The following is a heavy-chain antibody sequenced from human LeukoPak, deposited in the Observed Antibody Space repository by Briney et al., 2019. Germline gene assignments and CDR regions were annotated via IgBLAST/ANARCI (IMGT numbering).Heavy chain of an antibody. CDR2: INPNSGNT. J-gene: IGHJ4*02. CDR3: ARGRGDYDFWSGYYQLDY. Sequence: ASVKVSCKASGYTFTSYDINWVRQATGQGLEWMGWINPNSGNTGYAQKFRGRVTMTRNTSISTAYMELSSLRSEDKAVYYCARGRGDYDFWSGYYQLDYWGQGTLVTVSS. V-gene: IGHV1-8*01. CDR1: GYTFTSYD. D-gene: IGHD3-3*01.